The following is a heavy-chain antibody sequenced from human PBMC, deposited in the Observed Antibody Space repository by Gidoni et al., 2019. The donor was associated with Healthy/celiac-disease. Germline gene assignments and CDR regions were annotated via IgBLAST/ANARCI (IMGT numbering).Heavy chain of an antibody. J-gene: IGHJ4*02. CDR3: ARDQKVVSIPGTTSVY. Sequence: EVQLVESGGGLVQPGGSLRLSCAASGFTFSRYWLHWVSQAPGKGRVWVSRISSDGSSTSYADSVKGRFPISRDNAKNTLYLQMNSLSAEDTAVYYCARDQKVVSIPGTTSVYWGQGTLVTVSS. V-gene: IGHV3-74*01. CDR1: GFTFSRYW. D-gene: IGHD1-7*01. CDR2: ISSDGSST.